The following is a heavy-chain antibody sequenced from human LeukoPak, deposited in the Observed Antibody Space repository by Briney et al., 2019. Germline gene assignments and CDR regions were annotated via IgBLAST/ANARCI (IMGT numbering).Heavy chain of an antibody. V-gene: IGHV4-59*08. D-gene: IGHD6-19*01. J-gene: IGHJ6*02. CDR1: GGSISSYY. CDR3: ARHSAGIAEAGTKVSVGMDV. Sequence: PSETLSLTCTVSGGSISSYYWSWIRQPPGKGLEWIGYIYYSGSTNYNPSLKSRVTISVDTSKNQFSLKLSSVTAADTAVYYCARHSAGIAEAGTKVSVGMDVWGQGTTVTVSS. CDR2: IYYSGST.